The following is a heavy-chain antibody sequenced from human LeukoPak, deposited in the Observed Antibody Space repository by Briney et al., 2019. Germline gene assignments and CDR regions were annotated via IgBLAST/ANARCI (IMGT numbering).Heavy chain of an antibody. Sequence: HSGGSLRLSCAASGFTFSSYGMHWVRQAPGKGLEWVAVIWYDGSNKYYADSVKGRFTISRDNSKNTLYLQMNSLRAEDTAVYYCARADAVAAGDAFDIWAKGQWSPSLQ. CDR2: IWYDGSNK. D-gene: IGHD6-19*01. J-gene: IGHJ3*02. CDR1: GFTFSSYG. V-gene: IGHV3-33*01. CDR3: ARADAVAAGDAFDI.